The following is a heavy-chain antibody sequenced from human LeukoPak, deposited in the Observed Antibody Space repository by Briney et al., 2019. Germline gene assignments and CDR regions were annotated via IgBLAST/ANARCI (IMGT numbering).Heavy chain of an antibody. V-gene: IGHV3-23*01. CDR2: ISGSGVST. CDR3: AKRYESSGFDY. D-gene: IGHD3-22*01. Sequence: GGSLRLSCAASGFTFSSSAMTWVRQAPGKGLEWVSSISGSGVSTYCADSVKGRFTISRDNSKNTLYLQVNSLRAEDTAVYYCAKRYESSGFDYWGQGTLVTVSS. J-gene: IGHJ4*02. CDR1: GFTFSSSA.